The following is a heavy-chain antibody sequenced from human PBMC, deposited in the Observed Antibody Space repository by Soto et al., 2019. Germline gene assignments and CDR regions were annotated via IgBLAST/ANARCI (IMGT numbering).Heavy chain of an antibody. CDR3: ARGLATLPVFAFDI. J-gene: IGHJ3*02. V-gene: IGHV2-5*01. CDR2: VYWNDDK. CDR1: GISLSTSGVG. Sequence: SGPTLVNPTQTLTLTCTLSGISLSTSGVGLGWIRQTPGKALEWLALVYWNDDKRYSPSLKSRLTITKDTSKNQAILTMTNMDPVDTATYYCARGLATLPVFAFDIWGQGTVVTVSS. D-gene: IGHD1-1*01.